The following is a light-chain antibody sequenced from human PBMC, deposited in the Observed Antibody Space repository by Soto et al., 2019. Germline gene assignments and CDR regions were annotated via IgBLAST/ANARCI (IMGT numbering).Light chain of an antibody. V-gene: IGLV2-23*01. J-gene: IGLJ2*01. CDR1: SSDVGIYNL. CDR2: EGS. CDR3: CSYAGSIFVL. Sequence: QSTLTQPASVSGSPGQSITISCTGTSSDVGIYNLVSWYQQHPGKAPKLLIYEGSKRPSGVSNRFSASKSGNTASLTISGLQAEDEADYYCCSYAGSIFVLFGGGTKLTVL.